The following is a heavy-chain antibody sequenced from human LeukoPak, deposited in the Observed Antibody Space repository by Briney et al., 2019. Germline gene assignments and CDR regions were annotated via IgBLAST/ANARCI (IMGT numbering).Heavy chain of an antibody. Sequence: EASVKVSCKVSGYTLTELSMHWVRQAPGKGLEWMGGFDPEDGETIYAQKFQGRVTMTEDTSTDTAYMELSSLRSEDTAVYFCAFGSKDGAFDIWSQGTVVTVSS. CDR1: GYTLTELS. CDR2: FDPEDGET. D-gene: IGHD2-15*01. J-gene: IGHJ3*02. CDR3: AFGSKDGAFDI. V-gene: IGHV1-24*01.